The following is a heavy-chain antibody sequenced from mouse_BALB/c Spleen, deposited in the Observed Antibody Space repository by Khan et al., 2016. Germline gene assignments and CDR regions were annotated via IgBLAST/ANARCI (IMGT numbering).Heavy chain of an antibody. Sequence: EVQLQESGPGLVKPSKYLSLTCTVTGYSITSDYAWNWIRQFPGNRLEWMGYITYRGSSSYNPSLKSRIAINRDTSKNQLFLQLNSVNSEDTATSYGARSDDGDTDVMDYWGHGSSVTVCS. J-gene: IGHJ4*01. CDR3: ARSDDGDTDVMDY. CDR2: ITYRGSS. D-gene: IGHD1-1*01. CDR1: GYSITSDYA. V-gene: IGHV3-2*02.